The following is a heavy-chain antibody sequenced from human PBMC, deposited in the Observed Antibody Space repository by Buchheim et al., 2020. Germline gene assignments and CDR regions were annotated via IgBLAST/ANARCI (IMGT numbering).Heavy chain of an antibody. Sequence: QVQLVQSGAEVKKPGASVKVSCKASGYTFTSYDINWVRQATGQGLEWMGWMNPNSGNTSYAQKFQGRVTMTRDTSISTAYMDLSSLGSEETAGYYCASREEQWLGDSYGMDVWGQGTT. J-gene: IGHJ6*02. CDR3: ASREEQWLGDSYGMDV. CDR2: MNPNSGNT. V-gene: IGHV1-8*01. CDR1: GYTFTSYD. D-gene: IGHD6-19*01.